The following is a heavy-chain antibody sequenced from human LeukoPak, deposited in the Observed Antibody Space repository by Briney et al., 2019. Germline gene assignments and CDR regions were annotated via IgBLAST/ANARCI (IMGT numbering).Heavy chain of an antibody. V-gene: IGHV4-34*01. D-gene: IGHD2-2*01. J-gene: IGHJ6*03. CDR2: INHSAVT. CDR1: DGSFSGYY. Sequence: SETLTLTCAVYDGSFSGYYWSWVRQPPGKGLEWIGEINHSAVTNYNPSLESRVTISVDTSKNQFSLKVNSVTAAGTGVYYCARGYCSSIHCFVVGYHYYYMDVWDKGATVIVSS. CDR3: ARGYCSSIHCFVVGYHYYYMDV.